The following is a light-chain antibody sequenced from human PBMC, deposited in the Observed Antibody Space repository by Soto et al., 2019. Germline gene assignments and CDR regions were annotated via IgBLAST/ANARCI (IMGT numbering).Light chain of an antibody. CDR2: GAS. J-gene: IGKJ5*01. V-gene: IGKV3-20*01. CDR3: QQDGTSPT. CDR1: QSLITRY. Sequence: EIVLTQSPGTLSLFQGERATLSCRASQSLITRYLAWYQQKPGQAPRLLIYGASSSATAIPDRFSGSGSATDFTLTISRLEPEDFAVYSCQQDGTSPTFGQGTRLEIK.